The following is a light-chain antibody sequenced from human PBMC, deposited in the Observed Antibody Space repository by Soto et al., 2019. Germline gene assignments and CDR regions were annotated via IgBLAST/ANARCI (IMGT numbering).Light chain of an antibody. CDR1: QSVSSN. V-gene: IGKV3-15*01. CDR2: CAS. J-gene: IGKJ2*01. CDR3: QQYDNWPLYT. Sequence: EIVMTQSPATLSVSPGERATLSCRASQSVSSNLAWYRQKPGQAPRLLIYCASTRATGIPARFSGSGSGTEFTLTINSLQSEDFAVYYCQQYDNWPLYTFGQWTQLEIK.